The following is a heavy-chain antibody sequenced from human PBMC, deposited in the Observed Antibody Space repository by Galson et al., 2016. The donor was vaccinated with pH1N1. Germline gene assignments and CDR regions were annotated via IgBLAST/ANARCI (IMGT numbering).Heavy chain of an antibody. Sequence: QSGAEVKQPGESLKISCEGSGYIFTNYRIGWVRQMPGKGLEWMGIIYPGDSDTRYSPSFQGLVTISVDKSIRTAYLQWSSLKASDTAMYFCARGSPFGICFGMDVWGQGTTVTVAS. J-gene: IGHJ6*02. CDR1: GYIFTNYR. CDR2: IYPGDSDT. V-gene: IGHV5-51*01. CDR3: ARGSPFGICFGMDV. D-gene: IGHD3-16*01.